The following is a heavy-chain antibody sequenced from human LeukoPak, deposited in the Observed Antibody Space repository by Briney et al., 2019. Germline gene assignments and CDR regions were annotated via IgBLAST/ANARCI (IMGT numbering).Heavy chain of an antibody. CDR2: MNPNSGNT. Sequence: ASVKVSCKASGYTFTSYDINWVRQATGQGLECMGWMNPNSGNTGYAQKFQGRVTMTRNTSISTAYMELSSLRSEDTAVYYCARGLVVASALWYYYYYMDVWGKGTTVTVSS. CDR1: GYTFTSYD. V-gene: IGHV1-8*01. D-gene: IGHD2-15*01. CDR3: ARGLVVASALWYYYYYMDV. J-gene: IGHJ6*03.